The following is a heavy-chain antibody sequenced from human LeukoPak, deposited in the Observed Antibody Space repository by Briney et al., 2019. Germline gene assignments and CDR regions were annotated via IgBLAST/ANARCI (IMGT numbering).Heavy chain of an antibody. CDR3: ARVLLWFGEPKGHNWFDP. Sequence: ASVKVSCKASGYTFTGYYMHWVRQAPGQGLEWMGWINPNSGGTNYAQKFQGRVTMTRGTSISTAYMELSRLRSDDTAVYYCARVLLWFGEPKGHNWFDPWGQGTLVTVSS. D-gene: IGHD3-10*01. V-gene: IGHV1-2*02. CDR2: INPNSGGT. CDR1: GYTFTGYY. J-gene: IGHJ5*02.